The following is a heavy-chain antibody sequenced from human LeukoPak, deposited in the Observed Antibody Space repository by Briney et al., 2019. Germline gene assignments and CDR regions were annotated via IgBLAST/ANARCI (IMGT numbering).Heavy chain of an antibody. D-gene: IGHD3-22*01. CDR3: ARPYYYDSRIDP. J-gene: IGHJ5*02. CDR1: GGSISSGGYY. V-gene: IGHV4-30-4*01. Sequence: PSEALSLTCTVSGGSISSGGYYWSWIRQPPGKGLEWSAYMYYSGSPYYNPSLKSRVTMSADTSKNQLSLKLSSVTAADTAVYYCARPYYYDSRIDPWGQRILVTVSS. CDR2: MYYSGSP.